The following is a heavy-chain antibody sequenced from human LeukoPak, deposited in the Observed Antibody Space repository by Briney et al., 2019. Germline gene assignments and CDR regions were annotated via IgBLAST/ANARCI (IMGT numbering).Heavy chain of an antibody. CDR3: ATSIVGATYNWFDP. CDR2: IYHSGST. D-gene: IGHD1-26*01. Sequence: SETLSLTCTVSGYSSSSGYYWGWIRQPPGKGLEWIGSIYHSGSTYYNPSLKSRVTISVDTSKNQFSLKLSSVTAADTAVYYCATSIVGATYNWFDPWGQGTLVTVSS. V-gene: IGHV4-38-2*02. CDR1: GYSSSSGYY. J-gene: IGHJ5*02.